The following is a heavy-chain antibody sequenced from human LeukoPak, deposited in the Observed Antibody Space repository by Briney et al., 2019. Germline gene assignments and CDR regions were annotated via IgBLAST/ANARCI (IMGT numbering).Heavy chain of an antibody. J-gene: IGHJ4*02. CDR1: GFTFSSYV. Sequence: GGSLRLSCAASGFTFSSYVMNWVRQAPGKGLEWVSGISDSGGGTYYADSVKGRFTISRDNSKNTLYLQMNSLRAEDTAVYYCARVNYDYVWGSFRSDYWGQGTLVTVSS. CDR2: ISDSGGGT. D-gene: IGHD3-16*02. CDR3: ARVNYDYVWGSFRSDY. V-gene: IGHV3-23*01.